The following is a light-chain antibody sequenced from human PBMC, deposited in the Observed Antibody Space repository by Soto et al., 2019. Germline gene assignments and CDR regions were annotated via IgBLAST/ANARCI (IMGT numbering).Light chain of an antibody. V-gene: IGKV1-5*01. Sequence: DIQMTQSPSTLSASVGDRVTITCRASQSISYWLAWYQQKPGKAPKLLIYDVSTLERGVPSRFSGSGSGTEFTLTINSLQPDDFATYYCQSYRNFSWTFGQGTKVDIK. CDR1: QSISYW. J-gene: IGKJ1*01. CDR2: DVS. CDR3: QSYRNFSWT.